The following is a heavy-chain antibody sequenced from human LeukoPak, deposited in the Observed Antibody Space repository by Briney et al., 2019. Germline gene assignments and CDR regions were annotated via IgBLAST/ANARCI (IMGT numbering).Heavy chain of an antibody. CDR1: GFTFSSYE. D-gene: IGHD6-13*01. J-gene: IGHJ5*02. CDR3: ASVPPVYSSSRNWFDP. Sequence: GGSLRLSCAASGFTFSSYEMNWVRQTPGKGLEWVSYISSSGSTIYYADSVKGRFTISRDNAKNSLYLQMNSLRAEDTAVYYCASVPPVYSSSRNWFDPWGQGTLVTVSS. V-gene: IGHV3-48*03. CDR2: ISSSGSTI.